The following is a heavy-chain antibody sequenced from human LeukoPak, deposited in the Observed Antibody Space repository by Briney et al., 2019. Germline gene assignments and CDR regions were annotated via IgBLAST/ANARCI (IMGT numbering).Heavy chain of an antibody. Sequence: GGSLRLSCAASGFTFSTYAMNWVRQAPGRGLEWVSAINNNGDTTYYADSVKGRFTISRDNAKNTLYLQMNSLRAEDTAVYYCARVVAAGKWYFDLWGRGTLVTVSS. J-gene: IGHJ2*01. V-gene: IGHV3-23*01. CDR2: INNNGDTT. CDR1: GFTFSTYA. D-gene: IGHD6-19*01. CDR3: ARVVAAGKWYFDL.